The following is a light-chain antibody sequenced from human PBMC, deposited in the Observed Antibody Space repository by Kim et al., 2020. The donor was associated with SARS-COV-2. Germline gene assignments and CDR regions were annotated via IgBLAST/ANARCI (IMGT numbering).Light chain of an antibody. J-gene: IGLJ2*01. CDR2: QDS. CDR3: QAWDSSTAVV. Sequence: VSPGKTASIHCCGDKLGDKYACWYQQKPSQSPVLVIYQDSKRPSGIPGRFSGSNSGNTATLTISGTQAMDEADYYCQAWDSSTAVVFGGGTQLTVL. V-gene: IGLV3-1*01. CDR1: KLGDKY.